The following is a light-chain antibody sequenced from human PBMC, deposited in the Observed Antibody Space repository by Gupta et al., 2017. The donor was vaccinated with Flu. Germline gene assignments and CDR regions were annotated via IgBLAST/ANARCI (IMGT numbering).Light chain of an antibody. V-gene: IGLV2-11*01. CDR3: CSYIGNYILV. J-gene: IGLJ3*02. CDR1: RSDVGASNH. CDR2: DVT. Sequence: QSALTQPRSVSGSPGQSVTISCTGTRSDVGASNHVSWYQHHPGKAPKLIIYDVTKRPSGVPDRFSASKFANTASLSISGIQAEDEADYYCCSYIGNYILVFGGGTKLTVL.